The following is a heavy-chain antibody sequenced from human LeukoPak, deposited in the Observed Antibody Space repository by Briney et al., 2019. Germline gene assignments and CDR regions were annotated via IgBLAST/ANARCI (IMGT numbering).Heavy chain of an antibody. CDR2: INPNNGNT. Sequence: ASVKVSCKTSGYTFTSYGISWVRQAPGQGLEWMGWINPNNGNTDYAQGLQGRLTVTKDTSTSTAYMELRSLRSDDTALYYCARDVGQYCSGGSCYPLDYWGQGTLVTVSS. D-gene: IGHD2-15*01. J-gene: IGHJ4*02. CDR1: GYTFTSYG. V-gene: IGHV1-18*04. CDR3: ARDVGQYCSGGSCYPLDY.